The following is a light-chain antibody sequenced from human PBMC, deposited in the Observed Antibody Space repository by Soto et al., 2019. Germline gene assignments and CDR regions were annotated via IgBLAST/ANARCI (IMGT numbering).Light chain of an antibody. CDR1: SSDVGSYNF. V-gene: IGLV2-14*03. CDR2: DVN. Sequence: QSALTQPASVSGSPGQSITISCTGTSSDVGSYNFVSWYQHHPGKVPKLIIFDVNNRPSGISNRFSGSNSDNTASLTISGLQAEDEADYYCTSYTNSGTYILGTGTKVTVL. J-gene: IGLJ1*01. CDR3: TSYTNSGTYI.